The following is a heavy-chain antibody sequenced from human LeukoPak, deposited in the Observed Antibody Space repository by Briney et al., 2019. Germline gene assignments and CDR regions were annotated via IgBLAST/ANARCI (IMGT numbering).Heavy chain of an antibody. Sequence: SGGSLRLSCAASGFTFSSYGMHWVRQAPGKGLEWVAVISYDGSNKYYADSVKGRFTISRDNSKNTLYLQMNSLRAEDTAVYYCGGDNFDGSGTPGGGGHYFDYWGQGTLVTVSS. CDR1: GFTFSSYG. D-gene: IGHD3-22*01. J-gene: IGHJ4*02. V-gene: IGHV3-30*03. CDR2: ISYDGSNK. CDR3: GGDNFDGSGTPGGGGHYFDY.